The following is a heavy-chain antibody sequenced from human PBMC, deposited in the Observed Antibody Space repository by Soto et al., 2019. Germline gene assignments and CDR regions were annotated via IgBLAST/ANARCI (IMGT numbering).Heavy chain of an antibody. CDR3: ANDLAYCGGDCYSVLDY. V-gene: IGHV3-23*01. CDR2: ISGSGGST. CDR1: GFTFSSYA. D-gene: IGHD2-21*02. Sequence: GGSLRLSCAASGFTFSSYAMSWVRQAPGKGLEWVSAISGSGGSTYYADSVKGRFTISRDNSKNTLYLQMNSLRAEDTAVYYCANDLAYCGGDCYSVLDYWGQGTLVTVSS. J-gene: IGHJ4*02.